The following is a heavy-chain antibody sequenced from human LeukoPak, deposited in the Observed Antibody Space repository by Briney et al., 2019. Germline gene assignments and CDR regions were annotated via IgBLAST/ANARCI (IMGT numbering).Heavy chain of an antibody. CDR1: GFTFSTYA. Sequence: GGSLRLSCAASGFTFSTYAMSWVRQAPGKGLEWVSSISGSGGTTYHAESVKGRFTISRDNSKNTLYLQMNSLRAEDTAVYYCANSLGEIMTTFGGAINWGQGTLVIVSS. CDR2: ISGSGGTT. V-gene: IGHV3-23*01. CDR3: ANSLGEIMTTFGGAIN. D-gene: IGHD3-16*01. J-gene: IGHJ4*02.